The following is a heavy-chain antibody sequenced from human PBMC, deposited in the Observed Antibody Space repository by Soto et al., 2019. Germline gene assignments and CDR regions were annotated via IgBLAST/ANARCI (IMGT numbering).Heavy chain of an antibody. CDR3: ARARAFASGYSYGYRPDYYYGMDV. J-gene: IGHJ6*02. Sequence: QVQLVQSGAEVKKPGSSVKVSCKASGGTFSSYTISWVRQAPGQGLEWMGRIIPILGIANYAQKFQGRVTXTADKSPSTAXMERSXXRSEDTAVYYCARARAFASGYSYGYRPDYYYGMDVWGQGTTVTVSS. V-gene: IGHV1-69*02. D-gene: IGHD5-18*01. CDR1: GGTFSSYT. CDR2: IIPILGIA.